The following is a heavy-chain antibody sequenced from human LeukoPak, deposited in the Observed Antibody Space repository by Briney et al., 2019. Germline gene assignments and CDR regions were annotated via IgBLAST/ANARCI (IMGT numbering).Heavy chain of an antibody. CDR1: GFTFDDYA. CDR2: IDGDGTGT. V-gene: IGHV3-74*01. Sequence: PGGSLRLSCAASGFTFDDYAMHWVRHDPGKGLVWVSRIDGDGTGTSYADSVKGRFTISRDNAKNTLYLQMNSLRVEDTAVYYCGTVFEYWGRGVLVTVSS. CDR3: GTVFEY. D-gene: IGHD4-17*01. J-gene: IGHJ4*02.